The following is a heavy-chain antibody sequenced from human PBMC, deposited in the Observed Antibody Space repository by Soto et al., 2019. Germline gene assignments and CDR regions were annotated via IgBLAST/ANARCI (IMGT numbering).Heavy chain of an antibody. CDR2: IYPGDSDT. D-gene: IGHD3-22*01. V-gene: IGHV5-51*01. J-gene: IGHJ4*02. CDR1: GYSFTSYW. CDR3: ARETYYYDSSGYFYYFDY. Sequence: GESLKISCKGSGYSFTSYWIGWVRQMPGKGLEWMGIIYPGDSDTRYSPSFQGQVTISADKSISTAYLQWSSLKASDTAMYYCARETYYYDSSGYFYYFDYWGQRTLVTVSS.